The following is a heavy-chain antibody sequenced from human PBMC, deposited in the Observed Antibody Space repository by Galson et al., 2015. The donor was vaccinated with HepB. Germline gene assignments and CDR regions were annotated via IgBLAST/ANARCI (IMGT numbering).Heavy chain of an antibody. Sequence: SLRLSCAASGFTFSSYAMSWVRQAPGKGLEWVSAISGSGGSTYYADSAKGRFTISRDNSKNTLYLQMNGLRAEDTAVYYCAKDAISSSDIYSSGWYEYFQHWGQGTLVTVSS. V-gene: IGHV3-23*01. CDR3: AKDAISSSDIYSSGWYEYFQH. CDR2: ISGSGGST. CDR1: GFTFSSYA. J-gene: IGHJ1*01. D-gene: IGHD6-19*01.